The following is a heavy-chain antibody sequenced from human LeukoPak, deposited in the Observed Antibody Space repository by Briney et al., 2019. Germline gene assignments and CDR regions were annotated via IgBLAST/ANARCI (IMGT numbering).Heavy chain of an antibody. CDR1: GFTFSSCA. J-gene: IGHJ4*02. V-gene: IGHV3-30-3*01. Sequence: GGSLRLSCAASGFTFSSCAMHWVRQAPGKGLEWVAVISYDGSNKYYADSVKGRFTISRDNSKNTLYLQMNSLRAEDTAVYYCAREVRGDYWGQGTLVTVSS. CDR3: AREVRGDY. D-gene: IGHD3-10*01. CDR2: ISYDGSNK.